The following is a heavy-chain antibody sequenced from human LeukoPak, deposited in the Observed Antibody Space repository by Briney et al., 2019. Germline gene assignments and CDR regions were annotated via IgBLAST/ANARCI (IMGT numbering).Heavy chain of an antibody. D-gene: IGHD3/OR15-3a*01. J-gene: IGHJ4*02. Sequence: SETLSLTCDVSGGSMSSSNRWSWVRQPPGKGLEWIGEIYHSGSTNYNPSLKSRVTISVDKSKNQFSLKLSSVTAADTAVYYCARQTGSGLFILPGGQGTLVTVSS. CDR3: ARQTGSGLFILP. V-gene: IGHV4-4*02. CDR2: IYHSGST. CDR1: GGSMSSSNR.